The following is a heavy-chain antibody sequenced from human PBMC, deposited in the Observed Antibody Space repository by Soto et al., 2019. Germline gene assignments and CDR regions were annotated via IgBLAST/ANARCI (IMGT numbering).Heavy chain of an antibody. CDR2: IIPIFGTA. J-gene: IGHJ6*02. CDR3: ARTVGATTYYYYGMGV. Sequence: ASVKVSCKASGGTFSSYAISWVRQAPGQGLEWMGGIIPIFGTANYAQKFQGRVTITADESTSTAYMELSSLRSEDTAVYYCARTVGATTYYYYGMGVWGQGTTVTVSS. CDR1: GGTFSSYA. V-gene: IGHV1-69*13. D-gene: IGHD1-26*01.